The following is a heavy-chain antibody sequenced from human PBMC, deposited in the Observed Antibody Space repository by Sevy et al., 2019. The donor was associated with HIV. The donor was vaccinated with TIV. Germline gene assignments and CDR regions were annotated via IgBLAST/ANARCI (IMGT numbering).Heavy chain of an antibody. CDR2: ISGSGGST. Sequence: GGSLRLSCAVSGFSGFTFSSFVISWVRQAPGKGLEWVSAISGSGGSTYYADSVKGRFTISRDNSKNTLDLEMNSLRAEDTAVYYCAKEDPGGFQHWDQGTLVTVSS. J-gene: IGHJ1*01. CDR3: AKEDPGGFQH. D-gene: IGHD3-10*01. CDR1: GFSGFTFSSFV. V-gene: IGHV3-23*01.